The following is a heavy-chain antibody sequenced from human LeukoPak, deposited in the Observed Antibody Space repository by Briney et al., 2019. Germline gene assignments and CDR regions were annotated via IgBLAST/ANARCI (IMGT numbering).Heavy chain of an antibody. CDR3: ARAPGIVATMKNGPDAFDI. V-gene: IGHV3-21*01. D-gene: IGHD5-12*01. J-gene: IGHJ3*02. CDR2: ISSSSSYI. CDR1: GFTFSSYS. Sequence: GGSLRLSCAASGFTFSSYSMNWVRQAPGKGLEWVSSISSSSSYIYYADSVKGRFTISRDNAKNSLYLQMNSLRAEDTAVYYCARAPGIVATMKNGPDAFDIWGQGTMVTVSS.